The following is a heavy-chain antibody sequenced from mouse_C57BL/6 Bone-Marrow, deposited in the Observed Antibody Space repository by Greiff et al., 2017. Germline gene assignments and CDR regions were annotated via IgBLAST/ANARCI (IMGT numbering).Heavy chain of an antibody. V-gene: IGHV5-6*01. J-gene: IGHJ2*01. CDR2: ISSGGSYT. Sequence: EVQLQESGGDLVKPGGSLKLSCAASGFTFSSYGMSWVRQTPDKRLEWVATISSGGSYTYYPDSVKGRFTISRDNAKNTLYLQMISLKSEYTAMYYCTRLDSSGYFDYWGQGTTLTVSS. CDR3: TRLDSSGYFDY. D-gene: IGHD3-2*02. CDR1: GFTFSSYG.